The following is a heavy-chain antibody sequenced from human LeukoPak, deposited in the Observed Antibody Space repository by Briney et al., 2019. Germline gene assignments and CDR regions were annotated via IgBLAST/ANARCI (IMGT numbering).Heavy chain of an antibody. CDR2: IGASGADT. Sequence: GGSLRLSCAASGFAFTNYAMTWVRQAPGRGLEWVSVIGASGADTYYSDSVKGRFTVSRDNSQNTLFLHMSSLRAEDTAVYFCARRPRDSSGYYLGAFHDWGQGTTVTVYS. CDR1: GFAFTNYA. D-gene: IGHD3-22*01. CDR3: ARRPRDSSGYYLGAFHD. V-gene: IGHV3-23*01. J-gene: IGHJ3*01.